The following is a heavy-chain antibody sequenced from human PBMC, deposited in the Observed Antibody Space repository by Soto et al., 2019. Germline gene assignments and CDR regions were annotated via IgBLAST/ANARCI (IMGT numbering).Heavy chain of an antibody. V-gene: IGHV1-18*04. D-gene: IGHD3-22*01. CDR3: ATEPIYYNDGSGYYPLGH. CDR2: ISAHNGDT. J-gene: IGHJ4*02. Sequence: QVQLVQSGAEVKKPGASVKVSCKASGYSFATYGFSWVRQAPGQGLECVGWISAHNGDTHYSQKFQGRVTLTTDTSTKTGYMELRSLKSDDTAVYFCATEPIYYNDGSGYYPLGHWGQGTLVTVSS. CDR1: GYSFATYG.